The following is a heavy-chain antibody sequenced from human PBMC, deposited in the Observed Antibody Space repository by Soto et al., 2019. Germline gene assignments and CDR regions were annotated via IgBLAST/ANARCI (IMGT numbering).Heavy chain of an antibody. J-gene: IGHJ4*02. V-gene: IGHV3-30*03. CDR2: ISYDGNNK. CDR1: EFTFSNYA. D-gene: IGHD4-4*01. CDR3: ARGPSYSAPFFDY. Sequence: QVQLVESGGGVVQPGGSLRLSCAASEFTFSNYAMHWVRQPPGKGLQWLAVISYDGNNKYYADSVEGRFTISRDNSKNTVYLKINSLRLEDTAVYYCARGPSYSAPFFDYGGQGTLVTVSS.